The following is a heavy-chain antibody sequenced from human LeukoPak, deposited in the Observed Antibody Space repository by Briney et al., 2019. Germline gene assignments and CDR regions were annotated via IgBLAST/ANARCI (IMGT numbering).Heavy chain of an antibody. CDR2: IDPSDSYT. V-gene: IGHV5-10-1*01. D-gene: IGHD6-13*01. Sequence: GESLNISCKCSGYSFTSYWISWVRQMPGKGLEWMGRIDPSDSYTNYSPSFQGHVTIPADKSISTAYLQWSSLKASDTAMYYCAHSFSYSSSWYWFDPWGQGTLVTVSS. J-gene: IGHJ5*02. CDR1: GYSFTSYW. CDR3: AHSFSYSSSWYWFDP.